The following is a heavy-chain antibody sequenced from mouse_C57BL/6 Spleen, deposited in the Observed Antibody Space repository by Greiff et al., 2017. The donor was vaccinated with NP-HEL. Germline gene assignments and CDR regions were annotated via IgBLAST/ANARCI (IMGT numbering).Heavy chain of an antibody. CDR1: GFTFSDYG. CDR3: ARTRNYVNAMDY. CDR2: ISSGSSTI. J-gene: IGHJ4*01. V-gene: IGHV5-17*01. Sequence: VQLKQSGGGLVKPGGSLKLSCAASGFTFSDYGMHWVRQAPEKGLEWVAYISSGSSTIYYADTVKGRFTISRDNAKNTLFLQMTSLRSEDTAMYYCARTRNYVNAMDYWGQGTSVTVSS. D-gene: IGHD2-1*01.